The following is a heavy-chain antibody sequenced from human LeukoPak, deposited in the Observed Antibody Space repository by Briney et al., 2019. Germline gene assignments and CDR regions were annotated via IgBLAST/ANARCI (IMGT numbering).Heavy chain of an antibody. CDR1: GYTFTSYD. CDR2: MNPNSGNT. J-gene: IGHJ5*02. V-gene: IGHV1-8*01. Sequence: ASVKVSCKASGYTFTSYDINWVRQATGKGLEWMGSMNPNSGNTGYAQKFQGRVTMTRNTSISTAYMELSSLRSEDTAVYYCARAYYGSGSYWSPGWFDPWGQGTLVTVSS. D-gene: IGHD3-10*01. CDR3: ARAYYGSGSYWSPGWFDP.